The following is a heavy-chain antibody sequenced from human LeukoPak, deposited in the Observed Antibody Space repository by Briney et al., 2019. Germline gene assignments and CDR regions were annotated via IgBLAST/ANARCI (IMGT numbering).Heavy chain of an antibody. CDR1: GYTFTSYY. J-gene: IGHJ5*02. CDR3: ARDRVGGYTYGGNWFDP. CDR2: INPSGGST. V-gene: IGHV1-46*01. D-gene: IGHD5-18*01. Sequence: ASVKVSCKASGYTFTSYYMHWVRQAPGQGLEWMGIINPSGGSTSYAQKFQGRVTMTTDTSTSTAYLELRSLRSDDTAVYYCARDRVGGYTYGGNWFDPWGPGTLVTVSS.